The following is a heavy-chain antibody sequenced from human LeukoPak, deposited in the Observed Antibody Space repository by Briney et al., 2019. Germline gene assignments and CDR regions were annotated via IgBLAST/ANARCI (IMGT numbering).Heavy chain of an antibody. CDR3: AKDRWDY. CDR2: ISGSGDST. CDR1: GFTFGSDA. V-gene: IGHV3-23*01. D-gene: IGHD4-23*01. Sequence: GGSLRLSCAVSGFTFGSDAMSWVRQAPGKGLGWVSAISGSGDSTYYADSVKGRFTISRDNSKNTLYLQMNSLRGEDTAIYYCAKDRWDYWGQGTLVTVSS. J-gene: IGHJ4*02.